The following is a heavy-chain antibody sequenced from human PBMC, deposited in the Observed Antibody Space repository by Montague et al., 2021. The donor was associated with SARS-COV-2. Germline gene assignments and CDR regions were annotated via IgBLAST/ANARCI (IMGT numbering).Heavy chain of an antibody. D-gene: IGHD3-10*01. Sequence: SETLSLTCAVYGGSLSGHSWSWVRQAPEKGLEWIGDIGHTGSFKYNPSLKSRVTISVDTSKKQFSLKVNSVTAADTAVYYCAKDGEALAWGTFDIWGQGTMVTVSS. CDR2: IGHTGSF. CDR3: AKDGEALAWGTFDI. V-gene: IGHV4-34*01. CDR1: GGSLSGHS. J-gene: IGHJ3*02.